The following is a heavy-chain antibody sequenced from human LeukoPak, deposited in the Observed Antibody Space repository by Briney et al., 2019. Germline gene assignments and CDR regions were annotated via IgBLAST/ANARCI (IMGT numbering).Heavy chain of an antibody. V-gene: IGHV4-34*01. CDR3: ATPQLVTTWFAT. J-gene: IGHJ5*02. CDR2: INHSVSTT. Sequence: PSDTLSLTCAVYCRSFSVYYWSWIRQPPGKGLEWIGEINHSVSTTNYNPSRKSRLTISVDTSRNQFSLKLTSVTAADTAVYYCATPQLVTTWFATWGQGTLVTVSS. D-gene: IGHD6-13*01. CDR1: CRSFSVYY.